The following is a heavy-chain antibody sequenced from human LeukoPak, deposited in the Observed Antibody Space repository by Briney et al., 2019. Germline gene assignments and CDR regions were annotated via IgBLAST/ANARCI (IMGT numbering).Heavy chain of an antibody. D-gene: IGHD3-3*01. J-gene: IGHJ4*02. CDR2: IYYSGST. CDR1: GGSISSYY. V-gene: IGHV4-59*12. Sequence: PSETLSLTCTVSGGSISSYYWSWIRQPPGKGLEWIGYIYYSGSTNYNPSLKSRVTISVDTSKNQFSLKLSSVTAADTAVYYCARPTKTIGSLGYWGQGTLVTVSS. CDR3: ARPTKTIGSLGY.